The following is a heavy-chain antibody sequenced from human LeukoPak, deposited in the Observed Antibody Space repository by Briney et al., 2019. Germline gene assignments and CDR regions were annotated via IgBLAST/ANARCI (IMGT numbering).Heavy chain of an antibody. CDR3: ARDSGSWNNWFDP. J-gene: IGHJ5*02. CDR1: GFTVSSNY. D-gene: IGHD6-13*01. CDR2: IYSGGST. V-gene: IGHV3-53*01. Sequence: GGSLRLSCAASGFTVSSNYMSWVRQAPGKGLEWVSVIYSGGSTYYADSVKGRFTISRDNSKNTLYLQMNSLRAEDTAVYYCARDSGSWNNWFDPWGQGTLVTVSS.